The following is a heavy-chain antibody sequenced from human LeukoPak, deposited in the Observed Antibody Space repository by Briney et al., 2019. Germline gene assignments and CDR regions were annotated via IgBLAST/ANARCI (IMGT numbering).Heavy chain of an antibody. CDR3: AREAVSIVPYCGGDCYWVDY. Sequence: SETLSLTRTVSGGSISSSSYYWGWIRQPPGKGLEWIGSIYYSGSTYYNPSLKSRVTISVDTSKNQFSLKLSSVTAADTAVYYCAREAVSIVPYCGGDCYWVDYWGQGTLVTVSS. CDR2: IYYSGST. CDR1: GGSISSSSYY. J-gene: IGHJ4*02. D-gene: IGHD2-21*01. V-gene: IGHV4-39*02.